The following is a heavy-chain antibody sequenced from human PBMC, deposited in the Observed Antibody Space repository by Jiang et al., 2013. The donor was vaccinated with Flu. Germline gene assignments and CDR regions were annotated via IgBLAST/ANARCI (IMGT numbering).Heavy chain of an antibody. Sequence: KPTQTLTLTCTFSGFSLSTSGMCVSWIRQPPGKALEWLARIDWDDDKYYSTSLKTRLTISKDTSKNQVVLTMTNMDPVDTATYYCARQYYYDSSASRDAFDIWGQGTNGHRLF. D-gene: IGHD3-22*01. CDR3: ARQYYYDSSASRDAFDI. CDR2: IDWDDDK. V-gene: IGHV2-70*11. J-gene: IGHJ3*02. CDR1: GFSLSTSGMC.